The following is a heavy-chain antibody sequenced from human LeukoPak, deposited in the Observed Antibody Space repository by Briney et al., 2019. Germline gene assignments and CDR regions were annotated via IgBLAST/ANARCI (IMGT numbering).Heavy chain of an antibody. CDR1: GFTFSSYS. D-gene: IGHD3-10*01. V-gene: IGHV3-21*04. CDR3: AKVFEGSGRPYYFDY. CDR2: ISSSSSYI. Sequence: GGSLSLSCAASGFTFSSYSLSWIRQAPGKGLEWVSYISSSSSYIYYADSVKGRFTISRDNAKNSLYLQMNSLRAEDTAVYYCAKVFEGSGRPYYFDYWGQGTLVTVSS. J-gene: IGHJ4*02.